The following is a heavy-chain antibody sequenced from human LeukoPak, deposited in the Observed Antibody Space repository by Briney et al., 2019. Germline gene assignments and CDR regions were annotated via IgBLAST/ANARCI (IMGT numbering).Heavy chain of an antibody. D-gene: IGHD2-15*01. V-gene: IGHV3-30*03. CDR2: ISYDGSNK. CDR1: GFTFSSYS. CDR3: AREDYCSGGSCYPAVAY. J-gene: IGHJ4*02. Sequence: GGSLRLSCAASGFTFSSYSMNWVRQAPGKGLEWVAVISYDGSNKYYADSVKGRFTISRDNSKNTLYLQMNSLRAEDTAVYYCAREDYCSGGSCYPAVAYWGQGTLVTVSS.